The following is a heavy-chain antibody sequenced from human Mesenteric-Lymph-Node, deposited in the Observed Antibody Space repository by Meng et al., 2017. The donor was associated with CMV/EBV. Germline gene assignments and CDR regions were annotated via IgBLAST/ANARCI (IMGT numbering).Heavy chain of an antibody. CDR3: ANMGYCSSTSCYMYYYYYGMDV. V-gene: IGHV3-23*01. D-gene: IGHD2-2*02. CDR1: GFTFDDYG. Sequence: GESLKISCAASGFTFDDYGMSWVRQAPGKGLEWVSAISGSGGSTYYADSVKGRFTISRDNSKNTLYLQMNSLRAEDTAVYYCANMGYCSSTSCYMYYYYYGMDVWGQGTTVTVSS. CDR2: ISGSGGST. J-gene: IGHJ6*02.